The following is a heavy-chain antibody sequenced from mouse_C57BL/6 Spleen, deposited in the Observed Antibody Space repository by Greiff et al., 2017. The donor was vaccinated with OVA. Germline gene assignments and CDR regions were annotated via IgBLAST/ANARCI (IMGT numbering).Heavy chain of an antibody. V-gene: IGHV1-42*01. CDR3: AREGPLQLRSYYFDY. J-gene: IGHJ2*01. CDR2: INPSTGGT. D-gene: IGHD3-2*02. Sequence: EVQLQQSGPELVKPGASVKISCKASGYSFTGYYMNWVKQSPEKSLEWIGEINPSTGGTTYNQKFKAKATLTVDKSSSTAYMQRKSLTSEDSAVYYGAREGPLQLRSYYFDYWGQGTTLTVSS. CDR1: GYSFTGYY.